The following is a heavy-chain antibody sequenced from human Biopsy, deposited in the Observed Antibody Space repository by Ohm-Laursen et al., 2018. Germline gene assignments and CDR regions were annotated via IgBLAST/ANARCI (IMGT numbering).Heavy chain of an antibody. V-gene: IGHV1-46*01. D-gene: IGHD6-19*01. J-gene: IGHJ4*02. CDR2: INPSGSTT. CDR1: GYSFTSSY. Sequence: ASVTASRTASGYSFTSSYMHWARQAPGQGLEWMGMINPSGSTTSYPQIFQGRVTMTRDTSKSTVYMELSSLRSADTAVYFCARNTGWYGDLYYFDYWGQGTLVTVSS. CDR3: ARNTGWYGDLYYFDY.